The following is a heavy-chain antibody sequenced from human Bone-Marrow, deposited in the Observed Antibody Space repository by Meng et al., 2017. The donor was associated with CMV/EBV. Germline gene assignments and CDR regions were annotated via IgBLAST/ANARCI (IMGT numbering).Heavy chain of an antibody. J-gene: IGHJ6*02. CDR1: GFTFSSYS. Sequence: GGSLRLSCAASGFTFSSYSMNWVRQAPGKGLEWVSSISSSSSYIYYADSVKGRFTISRDNAKNSLYLQMNSLRAEDTAVYYCARALDSSGWSYYYYYGMDVWGQGTTVTLSS. CDR2: ISSSSSYI. D-gene: IGHD6-19*01. V-gene: IGHV3-21*01. CDR3: ARALDSSGWSYYYYYGMDV.